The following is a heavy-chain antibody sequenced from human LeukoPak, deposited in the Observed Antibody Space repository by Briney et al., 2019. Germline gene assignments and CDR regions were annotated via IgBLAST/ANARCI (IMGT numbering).Heavy chain of an antibody. CDR2: IYYSGST. D-gene: IGHD6-13*01. V-gene: IGHV4-59*01. J-gene: IGHJ5*02. CDR1: GGSISSYY. CDR3: AREGSSWYKRGWFDP. Sequence: SETLSLTCTVSGGSISSYYWSWIRQPPGKGLEWIWYIYYSGSTNYNPSLKSRVTISVDTSKNQFSLKLSSVTAADTAVYYCAREGSSWYKRGWFDPWGQGTLVTVSS.